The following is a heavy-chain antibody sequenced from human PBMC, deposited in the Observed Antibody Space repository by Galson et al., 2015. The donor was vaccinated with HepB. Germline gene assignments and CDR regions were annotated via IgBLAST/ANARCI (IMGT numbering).Heavy chain of an antibody. CDR2: IIPIFGTA. J-gene: IGHJ5*02. Sequence: SVKVSCKASGGTFSSYAISWVRQAPGQGLEWMGGIIPIFGTANYAQKFQGRVTITADESTSTAYMELSGLRSEDTAVYSCARASAYDFLTGYYNGMRGWFDPWGQGTLVPVSS. D-gene: IGHD3-9*01. V-gene: IGHV1-69*13. CDR1: GGTFSSYA. CDR3: ARASAYDFLTGYYNGMRGWFDP.